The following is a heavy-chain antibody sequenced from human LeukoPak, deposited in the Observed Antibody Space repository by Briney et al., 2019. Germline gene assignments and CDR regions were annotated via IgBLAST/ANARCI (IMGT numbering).Heavy chain of an antibody. CDR1: GFTFSSYE. CDR2: ISSSGSTI. Sequence: GGSLRLSCAASGFTFSSYEMNWVRQAPGKGLEWVSYISSSGSTIYYADSVKGRFTISRDNAKNSLYLQMNSLKTEDTAVYYCTRLPLVAATQVEDYWGQGTLVTVSS. D-gene: IGHD2-15*01. V-gene: IGHV3-48*03. J-gene: IGHJ4*02. CDR3: TRLPLVAATQVEDY.